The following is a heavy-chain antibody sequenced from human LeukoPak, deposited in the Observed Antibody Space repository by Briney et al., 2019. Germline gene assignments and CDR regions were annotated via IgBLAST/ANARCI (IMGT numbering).Heavy chain of an antibody. CDR3: ATAVQAITMVREAPLDY. V-gene: IGHV1-2*02. CDR1: GYTFTGYY. CDR2: INPNSGGT. Sequence: GASVKVSCKASGYTFTGYYMHWVRQAPGQGLEWMGWINPNSGGTNYAQKFQGRVIMTRDTSISTAYMELSSLRSEDTAVYYCATAVQAITMVREAPLDYWGQGTLVTVSS. D-gene: IGHD3-10*01. J-gene: IGHJ4*02.